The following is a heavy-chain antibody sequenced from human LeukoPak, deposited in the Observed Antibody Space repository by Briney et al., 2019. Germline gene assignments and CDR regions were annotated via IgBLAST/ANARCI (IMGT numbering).Heavy chain of an antibody. CDR2: INHSGST. V-gene: IGHV4-34*01. J-gene: IGHJ4*02. CDR1: GGSFSGYY. Sequence: SETLSLTCAVYGGSFSGYYWSWIRQPPGKGLEWIGEINHSGSTNYNPSLKSRVTISVDTSKNQFSLKLSSVTAADTAVYYCARGLGSFWGQGTLVTVSS. D-gene: IGHD6-13*01. CDR3: ARGLGSF.